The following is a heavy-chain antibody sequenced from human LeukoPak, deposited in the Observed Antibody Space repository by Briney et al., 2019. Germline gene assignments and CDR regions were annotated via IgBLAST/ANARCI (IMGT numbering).Heavy chain of an antibody. CDR2: ISVSDTTI. Sequence: GGSLRLSCAASGFTFSSYEMNWVRQAPGKGLEWVSYISVSDTTIYYADSVKGRFTISRDNAKNSLFLQMDSLRADDTAVYYCARMGPPTVTTGYFDYWGQGTLVTVSS. V-gene: IGHV3-48*03. CDR1: GFTFSSYE. J-gene: IGHJ4*02. CDR3: ARMGPPTVTTGYFDY. D-gene: IGHD4-17*01.